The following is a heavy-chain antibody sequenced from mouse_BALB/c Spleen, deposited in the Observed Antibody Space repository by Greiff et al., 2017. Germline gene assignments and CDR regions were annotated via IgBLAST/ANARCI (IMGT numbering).Heavy chain of an antibody. J-gene: IGHJ4*01. D-gene: IGHD2-3*01. CDR1: GFDFSRYW. CDR3: ARRWLLRQYYYAMDY. CDR2: INPDSSTI. V-gene: IGHV4-1*02. Sequence: EVKLMESGGGLVQPGGSLKLSCAASGFDFSRYWMSWVRQAPGKGLEWIGEINPDSSTINYTPSLKDKFIISRDNAKNTLYLQMSKVRSEDTALYYCARRWLLRQYYYAMDYWGQGTSVTVSS.